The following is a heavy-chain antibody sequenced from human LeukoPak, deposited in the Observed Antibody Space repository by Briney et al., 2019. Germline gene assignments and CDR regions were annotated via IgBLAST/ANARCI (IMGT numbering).Heavy chain of an antibody. Sequence: PGGSLRLSCLVPGFTFSSYTMHWVRQAPGKGLEYISAISSHGGSTYYADSVKGRFAISRDNSTNTLYLRMSSLRVEDTAVYYRVKDRWADYYGSGTYFDSWGQGTLVTVSS. J-gene: IGHJ4*02. CDR1: GFTFSSYT. V-gene: IGHV3-64D*06. CDR3: VKDRWADYYGSGTYFDS. CDR2: ISSHGGST. D-gene: IGHD3-10*01.